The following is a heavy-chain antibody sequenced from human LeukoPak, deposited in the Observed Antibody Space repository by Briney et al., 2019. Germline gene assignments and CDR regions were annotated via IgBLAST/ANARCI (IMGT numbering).Heavy chain of an antibody. CDR2: IYYSVST. Sequence: SETLSLTCTVSGGSISSYYWSWIRQPPGKGLEWIGYIYYSVSTNYNPSLKSRVTISVDTSKNQFSLKLSSVTAADTAVYYCARVIPSGALDYWGQGTLVTVSS. CDR1: GGSISSYY. CDR3: ARVIPSGALDY. V-gene: IGHV4-59*01. J-gene: IGHJ4*02. D-gene: IGHD1-26*01.